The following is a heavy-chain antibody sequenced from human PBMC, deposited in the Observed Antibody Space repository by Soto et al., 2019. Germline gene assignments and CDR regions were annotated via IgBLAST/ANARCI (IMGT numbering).Heavy chain of an antibody. D-gene: IGHD2-2*01. CDR3: ARDRSVVVPAAMKPYYYYGMDV. J-gene: IGHJ6*02. V-gene: IGHV4-4*02. CDR1: GGSISSSNW. Sequence: QVQLQESGPGLVKPSGTLSLTCAVSGGSISSSNWWSWVRQPPGKGLEWIGEIYHSGSTNYNPSLKSRVTISDDKSKNQFSRKLSSVTAADTAVYYCARDRSVVVPAAMKPYYYYGMDVWGQGTTVTVSS. CDR2: IYHSGST.